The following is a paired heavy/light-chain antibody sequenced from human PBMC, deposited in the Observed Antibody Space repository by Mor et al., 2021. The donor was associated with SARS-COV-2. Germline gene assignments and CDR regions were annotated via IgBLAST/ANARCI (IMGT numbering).Heavy chain of an antibody. J-gene: IGHJ3*02. CDR1: GITFSSYA. CDR2: ISGSGGST. D-gene: IGHD6-13*01. Sequence: EVQLLESGGGLVQPGGSLRLSCAASGITFSSYAMTWVRQAPGKGLEWVSAISGSGGSTYYADSVKGRFTISRDNPKNTLFLQMNSLRAEDTAVYYCAKVDREQLGPNDAFDIWGQGTVVTVSS. V-gene: IGHV3-23*01. CDR3: AKVDREQLGPNDAFDI.
Light chain of an antibody. CDR3: QAWDSRSVV. J-gene: IGLJ2*01. CDR1: KLGNKY. V-gene: IGLV3-1*01. CDR2: QDN. Sequence: SYEVTQPPSVSVSPGQTANIICSGDKLGNKYAFWYQQKPGQSPVLVIYQDNKRASGIPERFSGSNSGNTATLTISGTQAVDEADYYCQAWDSRSVVFGGGTKLTVL.